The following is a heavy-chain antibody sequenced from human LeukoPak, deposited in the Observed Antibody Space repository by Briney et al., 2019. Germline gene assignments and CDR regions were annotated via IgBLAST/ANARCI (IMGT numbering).Heavy chain of an antibody. CDR3: AKPGGGSWEWGSYYFDY. V-gene: IGHV3-30*18. Sequence: GRSLRLSCAASGFTFTTYVMHWVRQAPGKGLEWVAFISSDGSHKYYADSMKGRFTISRDSSKSTLYLQMNSLRPDDTAVYYCAKPGGGSWEWGSYYFDYWGQGTLVAVSS. J-gene: IGHJ4*02. CDR2: ISSDGSHK. CDR1: GFTFTTYV. D-gene: IGHD2-15*01.